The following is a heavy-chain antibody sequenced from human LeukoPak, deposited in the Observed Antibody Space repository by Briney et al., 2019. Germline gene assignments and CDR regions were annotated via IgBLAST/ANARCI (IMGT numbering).Heavy chain of an antibody. D-gene: IGHD5-18*01. Sequence: SETLSLTCTVSGGSISNYYWSWIRQPAGKGLEWIGYIYYSGRTSYNPSLKSRVTISVDTSKNHFFLTLSSVTAADTAVYYCARGQKYRNGYTVTELGSGYFDYWGQGTLVTVSS. CDR2: IYYSGRT. J-gene: IGHJ4*02. CDR3: ARGQKYRNGYTVTELGSGYFDY. V-gene: IGHV4-59*01. CDR1: GGSISNYY.